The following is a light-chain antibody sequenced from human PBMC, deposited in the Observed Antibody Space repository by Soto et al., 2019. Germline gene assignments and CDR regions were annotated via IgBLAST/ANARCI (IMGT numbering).Light chain of an antibody. CDR3: HPYHSFPWP. J-gene: IGKJ1*01. CDR1: QSITTW. CDR2: DAS. Sequence: DIQMTQSPSTLSASVGDRVTITCRASQSITTWLAWYQQKPGTAVKVLIYDASTLGSGVPSRFSGSASGTEFTLTISSLQPEDFATYPCHPYHSFPWPFGQGTKVDIK. V-gene: IGKV1-5*01.